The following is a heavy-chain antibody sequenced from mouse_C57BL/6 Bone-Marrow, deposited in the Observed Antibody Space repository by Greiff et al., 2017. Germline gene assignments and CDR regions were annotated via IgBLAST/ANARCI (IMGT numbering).Heavy chain of an antibody. CDR2: IYPGDGDT. V-gene: IGHV1-82*01. D-gene: IGHD2-12*01. J-gene: IGHJ3*01. Sequence: QVQLQQSGPELVKPGASVKISCKASGYAFSSSWMNWVKHRPGKGLWWIGRIYPGDGDTNYNGKFKGKGTLTTDKSSSTAYMQLSSLTSEDSAVYVCAKGYRGFAYWGQGTLVTVSA. CDR1: GYAFSSSW. CDR3: AKGYRGFAY.